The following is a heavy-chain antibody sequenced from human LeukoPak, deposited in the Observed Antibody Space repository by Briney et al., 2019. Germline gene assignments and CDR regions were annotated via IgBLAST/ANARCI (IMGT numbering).Heavy chain of an antibody. CDR2: INTNTGNP. V-gene: IGHV7-4-1*02. CDR1: GYTFTSYA. CDR3: ARVIHDCSGGSCYGLYYYYGMDV. D-gene: IGHD2-15*01. Sequence: ASVKVSCKASGYTFTSYAMNWVRQAPGQGLEWMGWINTNTGNPTYAQGSTGRFVFSLDTSVSTAYLQISSLKAEDTAVYYCARVIHDCSGGSCYGLYYYYGMDVWGQGTTVTVSS. J-gene: IGHJ6*02.